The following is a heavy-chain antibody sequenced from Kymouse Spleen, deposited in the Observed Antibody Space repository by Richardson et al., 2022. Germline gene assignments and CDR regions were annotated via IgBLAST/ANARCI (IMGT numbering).Heavy chain of an antibody. CDR1: GFTFSSYG. Sequence: QVQLVESGGGVVQPGRSLRLSCAASGFTFSSYGMHWVRQAPGKGLEWVAVISYDGSNKYYADSVKGRFTISRDNSKNTLYLQMNSLRAEDTAVYYCAKDEGLELLDYWGQGTLVTVSS. D-gene: IGHD1-7*01. V-gene: IGHV3-30*18. CDR3: AKDEGLELLDY. J-gene: IGHJ4*02. CDR2: ISYDGSNK.